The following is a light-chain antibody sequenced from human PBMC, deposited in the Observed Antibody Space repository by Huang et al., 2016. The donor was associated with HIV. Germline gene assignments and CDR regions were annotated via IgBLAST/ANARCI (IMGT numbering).Light chain of an antibody. CDR1: QSISTN. J-gene: IGKJ3*01. Sequence: ETVMTQSPATLSVSPGERVTLSCRASQSISTNLAWYQQKPGQAPRRLIYGASTRATGIPARFIGSGSGTDFTLTISSLQSEHFALYFCQQYDNWPITFGPGTKVDTK. CDR2: GAS. CDR3: QQYDNWPIT. V-gene: IGKV3-15*01.